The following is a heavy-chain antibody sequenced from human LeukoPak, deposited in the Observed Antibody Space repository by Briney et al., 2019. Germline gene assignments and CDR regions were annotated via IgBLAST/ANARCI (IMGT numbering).Heavy chain of an antibody. Sequence: PGGSLRLSCAASGFTFSSYWMNWARQAPGKGLEWISGISNSGDTTYDADSVKGRFTIPRDNSKNTLYLQMNSLRAEDTAVYYCAKCPGSANCYTGFDYWGQGTQVTVSS. J-gene: IGHJ4*02. CDR1: GFTFSSYW. D-gene: IGHD2-2*02. V-gene: IGHV3-23*01. CDR2: ISNSGDTT. CDR3: AKCPGSANCYTGFDY.